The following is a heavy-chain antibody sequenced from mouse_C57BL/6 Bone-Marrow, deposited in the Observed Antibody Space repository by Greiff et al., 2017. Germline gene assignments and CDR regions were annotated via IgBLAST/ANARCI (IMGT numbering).Heavy chain of an antibody. CDR2: IDPSDSYT. CDR3: AREDWRDDGGSYWYFDV. D-gene: IGHD1-2*01. V-gene: IGHV1-69*01. Sequence: VQLQQPGAELVMPGASVKLSCKASGYTFTSYWMHWVKQRPGQGLEWIGEIDPSDSYTNYNQTFKGKFTLTVDKSSSTAYMQLSRLTSEDAAVYYCAREDWRDDGGSYWYFDVWGTGTTVTVSS. J-gene: IGHJ1*03. CDR1: GYTFTSYW.